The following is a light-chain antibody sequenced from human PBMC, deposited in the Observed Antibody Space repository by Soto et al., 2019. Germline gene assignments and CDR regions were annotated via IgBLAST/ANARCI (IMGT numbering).Light chain of an antibody. CDR3: QQYSAYPLT. CDR2: WAS. Sequence: DIQLTQSPSILSASVGDRVTITRRASENIYGYLAWYQQKPGEAPKLLIYWASTLVSGVPSRFTGGESGTEFTLTISDLQPDDFATYFCQQYSAYPLTFGGGTKVDIK. J-gene: IGKJ4*02. CDR1: ENIYGY. V-gene: IGKV1-5*03.